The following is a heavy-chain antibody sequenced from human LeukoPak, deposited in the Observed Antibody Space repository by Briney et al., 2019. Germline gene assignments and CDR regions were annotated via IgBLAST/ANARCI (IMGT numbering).Heavy chain of an antibody. J-gene: IGHJ5*02. CDR3: ARSRAAAGRDWFDP. Sequence: SAPTLSKPTQTLTLTCTCSGFSLSTSGVGVGWIRQPPGKALERLALIYWDDDKRYSPSLKSRLTITKDTSKNQVVLTMTNMDAVDTATYCCARSRAAAGRDWFDPWGQGTLVSVSS. CDR2: IYWDDDK. V-gene: IGHV2-5*02. D-gene: IGHD6-13*01. CDR1: GFSLSTSGVG.